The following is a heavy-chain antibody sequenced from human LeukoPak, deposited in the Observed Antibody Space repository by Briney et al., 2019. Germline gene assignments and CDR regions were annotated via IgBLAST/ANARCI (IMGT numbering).Heavy chain of an antibody. J-gene: IGHJ4*02. CDR3: ARDSAFYRPDY. V-gene: IGHV3-7*04. CDR2: IKPDGSDQ. Sequence: GGSLRLSCAASGFTFSSYWMSWVRQAPGKGLEWVANIKPDGSDQYYMDSVRGRFTISRDNAKNSLYLQVNSLRAEDTAVYYYARDSAFYRPDYWGQGTLVTVSS. D-gene: IGHD4-11*01. CDR1: GFTFSSYW.